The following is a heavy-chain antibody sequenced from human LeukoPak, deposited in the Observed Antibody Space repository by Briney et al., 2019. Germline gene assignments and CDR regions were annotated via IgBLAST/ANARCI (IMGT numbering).Heavy chain of an antibody. Sequence: ASVKVSCKASGYTFTSYGISWVRQAPGQGLEWMGWISAYNSNTNYAQKLQGRVTMTTDTSTSTAYMELRSLRSDDTAVYYCARSLYSSSWWDFDYWGQGTLVTVSS. CDR1: GYTFTSYG. CDR2: ISAYNSNT. V-gene: IGHV1-18*01. CDR3: ARSLYSSSWWDFDY. D-gene: IGHD6-13*01. J-gene: IGHJ4*02.